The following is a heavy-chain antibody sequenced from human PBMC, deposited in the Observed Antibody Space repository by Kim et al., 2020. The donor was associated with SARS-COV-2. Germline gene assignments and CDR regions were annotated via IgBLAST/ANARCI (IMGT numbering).Heavy chain of an antibody. V-gene: IGHV1-18*01. Sequence: ASVKVSCKASGYTFTSYGISWVRQAPGQGLEWMGWISAYNGNTNYAQKLQGRVTMTTDTSTSTAYMELRSLRSDDTAVYYCAREVGYCSGGSCFLGWFDPWGQGTLVTVSS. D-gene: IGHD2-15*01. J-gene: IGHJ5*02. CDR3: AREVGYCSGGSCFLGWFDP. CDR1: GYTFTSYG. CDR2: ISAYNGNT.